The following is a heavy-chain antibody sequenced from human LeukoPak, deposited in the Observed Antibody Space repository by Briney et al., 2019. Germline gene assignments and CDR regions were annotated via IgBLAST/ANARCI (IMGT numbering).Heavy chain of an antibody. CDR3: AKEGALGYCSSASCEDAFDI. D-gene: IGHD2-2*01. CDR2: ISGSGGST. V-gene: IGHV3-23*01. Sequence: GGSLRLSCAASGFTFSSYAMSWVRQAPGKGLEWVSAISGSGGSTYYADSVKGRFTISRDNSKNTLYLQMNSLRAEDTAVYYCAKEGALGYCSSASCEDAFDIWGQGTMVTVSS. J-gene: IGHJ3*02. CDR1: GFTFSSYA.